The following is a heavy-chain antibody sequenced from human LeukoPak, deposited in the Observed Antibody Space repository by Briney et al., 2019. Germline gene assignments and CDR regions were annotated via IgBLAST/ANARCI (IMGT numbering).Heavy chain of an antibody. J-gene: IGHJ4*02. D-gene: IGHD6-13*01. CDR3: AGERSSSWYSFLDY. Sequence: SETLSLTCTVSGGSISTYYWSWIRQPPGKGLEWIGYIYYSGSTNFNPSLTSRVTMSVDTSKNQFSLRLSSVTAADTAVYYCAGERSSSWYSFLDYWGQGTLVTVSS. V-gene: IGHV4-59*01. CDR2: IYYSGST. CDR1: GGSISTYY.